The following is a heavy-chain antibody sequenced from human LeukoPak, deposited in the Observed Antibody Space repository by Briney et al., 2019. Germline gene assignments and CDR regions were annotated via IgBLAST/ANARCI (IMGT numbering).Heavy chain of an antibody. V-gene: IGHV3-23*01. CDR2: ISGSGGST. D-gene: IGHD2-15*01. Sequence: GGSLRLSCAASGFTFSSYGMSWVRQAPGKGLEWVSAISGSGGSTYYADSVKGRFTISRDNSKNTLYLQMNSLRAEDTAVYYCAKDPCSGGSCYRFDPWGQGTLVTVSS. CDR1: GFTFSSYG. J-gene: IGHJ5*02. CDR3: AKDPCSGGSCYRFDP.